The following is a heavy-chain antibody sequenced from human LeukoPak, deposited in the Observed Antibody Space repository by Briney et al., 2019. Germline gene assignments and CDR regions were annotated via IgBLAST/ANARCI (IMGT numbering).Heavy chain of an antibody. J-gene: IGHJ3*02. CDR3: AKDQFPDSSGYYYVYAFDI. V-gene: IGHV3-23*01. D-gene: IGHD3-22*01. CDR1: GFTFSSYG. CDR2: ISGSGGST. Sequence: GGSLRLSCAASGFTFSSYGMSWVRQAPGKGLEWVSAISGSGGSTYYADSVKGRFTISRDNSKNTLYLQMNSLRAEDTAVYYCAKDQFPDSSGYYYVYAFDIWGQGTVVTVSS.